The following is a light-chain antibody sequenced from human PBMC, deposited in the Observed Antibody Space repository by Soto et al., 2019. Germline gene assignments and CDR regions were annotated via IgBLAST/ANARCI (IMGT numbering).Light chain of an antibody. CDR2: DTS. Sequence: ETLLTQSPGTLTLSPGERATLSCRASQSVGGSSLAWYQQRPGQAPRLLIYDTSNRATGIPDRFSGSGSGTDFTLTISRLEPEDFAVHYCQQYHNSPRTFGQVTKVDIK. CDR3: QQYHNSPRT. V-gene: IGKV3-20*01. CDR1: QSVGGSS. J-gene: IGKJ1*01.